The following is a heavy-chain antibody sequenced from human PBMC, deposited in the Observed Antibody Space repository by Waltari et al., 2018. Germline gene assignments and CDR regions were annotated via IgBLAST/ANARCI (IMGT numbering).Heavy chain of an antibody. V-gene: IGHV3-30*01. CDR3: ARAGETNAFDI. Sequence: QVQLVESGGGVVQPGRSLRLSCAASGFTFSSYAMHWVRQAPGKGLEWVAVISYDGSNKYYADSVKGRFTISRDNSKNTLYLQMNSLRAEDTAVYYCARAGETNAFDIWGQGTMVTVSS. CDR1: GFTFSSYA. J-gene: IGHJ3*02. CDR2: ISYDGSNK. D-gene: IGHD3-10*01.